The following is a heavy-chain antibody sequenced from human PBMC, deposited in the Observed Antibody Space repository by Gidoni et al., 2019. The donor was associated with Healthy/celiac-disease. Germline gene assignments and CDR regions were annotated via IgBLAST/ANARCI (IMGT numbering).Heavy chain of an antibody. D-gene: IGHD6-19*01. Sequence: QVQLVESGGGVVPPGRSLRLSCAASGVTVSSYGMLWVRQAPGQGLEWVAVISYDGSNKYYADSVKGRFTISRDNSKNTLYLQMNILRAEDTAVYYCAKSHSSDDAFDIWGQGTMVTVSS. J-gene: IGHJ3*02. CDR3: AKSHSSDDAFDI. CDR2: ISYDGSNK. CDR1: GVTVSSYG. V-gene: IGHV3-30*18.